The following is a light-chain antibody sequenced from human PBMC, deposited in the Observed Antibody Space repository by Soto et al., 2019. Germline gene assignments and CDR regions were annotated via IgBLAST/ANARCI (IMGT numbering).Light chain of an antibody. CDR3: QQRADWPIT. J-gene: IGKJ3*01. CDR1: QNVGNY. V-gene: IGKV3-11*01. Sequence: EIVLTQSPATLSLSPGERATLSCRASQNVGNYLAWYQQKPGQAPRLLIYDSSSRATGVPARFSGSGSGTDFTLTISSLEPEDFALYYCQQRADWPITFGPGNKVDI. CDR2: DSS.